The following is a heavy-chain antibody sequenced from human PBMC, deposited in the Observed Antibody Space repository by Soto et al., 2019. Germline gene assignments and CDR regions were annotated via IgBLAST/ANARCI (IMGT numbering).Heavy chain of an antibody. CDR2: IYYSGST. CDR3: ARGTTMVRGVSTYYYYGMDV. D-gene: IGHD3-10*01. CDR1: GGSISSYY. V-gene: IGHV4-59*01. J-gene: IGHJ6*02. Sequence: SETLSVTCTVSGGSISSYYWSWIRQPPGKGLEWIGYIYYSGSTNYNPSLKSRVTISVDTSKNQFSLKLSSVTAADTAVYYCARGTTMVRGVSTYYYYGMDVWGQGTTVTVSS.